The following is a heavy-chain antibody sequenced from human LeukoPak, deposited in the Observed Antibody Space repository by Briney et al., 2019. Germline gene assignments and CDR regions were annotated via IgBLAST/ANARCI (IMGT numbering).Heavy chain of an antibody. CDR1: GGSISSSSYY. CDR3: ARAIADWAPDAFDI. D-gene: IGHD3-9*01. Sequence: SETLSLTCTVSGGSISSSSYYWGWIRQPPGKVLEWIGSIYYTGKTYYNPSLKRRVTISVDTSKNQFSRRLTSVTAADTAVYYCARAIADWAPDAFDIWGQGTMVTVSP. J-gene: IGHJ3*02. V-gene: IGHV4-39*07. CDR2: IYYTGKT.